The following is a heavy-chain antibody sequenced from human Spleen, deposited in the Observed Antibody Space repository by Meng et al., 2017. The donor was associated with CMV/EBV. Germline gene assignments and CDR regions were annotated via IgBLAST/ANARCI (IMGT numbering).Heavy chain of an antibody. D-gene: IGHD3-3*01. CDR3: ARVRGITIFGVVIMSWFGP. CDR2: INHSGST. J-gene: IGHJ5*02. Sequence: SETLSLTCAVYGGSFSGYYWSWIRQPPGKGLEWIGEINHSGSTNYNPSLKSRVTISVDTSKNQFSLKLSSVTAADTAVYYCARVRGITIFGVVIMSWFGPWGQGTLGTVSA. V-gene: IGHV4-34*01. CDR1: GGSFSGYY.